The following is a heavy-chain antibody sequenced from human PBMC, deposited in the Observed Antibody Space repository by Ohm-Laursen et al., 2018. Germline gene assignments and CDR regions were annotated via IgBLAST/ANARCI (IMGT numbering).Heavy chain of an antibody. V-gene: IGHV3-53*01. J-gene: IGHJ5*02. CDR1: GFTVSTNY. CDR3: TCDPYSTGFFDP. Sequence: GSHTLSCAATGFTVSTNYKIWVRHAPGTGLELVSVIYSGGSTYYADSVKVRFTISRDNSKNTLYLQMNSLRAEDTAVYYCTCDPYSTGFFDPWGQGTLVTVSS. CDR2: IYSGGST. D-gene: IGHD2-2*01.